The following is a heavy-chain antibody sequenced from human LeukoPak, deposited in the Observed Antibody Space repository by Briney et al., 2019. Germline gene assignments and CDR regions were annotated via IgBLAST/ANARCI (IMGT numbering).Heavy chain of an antibody. D-gene: IGHD4-17*01. CDR2: ISSSSNYI. CDR1: GFTFRSYS. J-gene: IGHJ4*02. Sequence: PGGSLRLSCAASGFTFRSYSMNWVRQAPGKGLEWVSSISSSSNYIYYADSAKGRFTISRDNAKNSLYLQMNSLRAEDTAVYYCARCLTQYGDYVLVYWGQGTLVTVSS. V-gene: IGHV3-21*01. CDR3: ARCLTQYGDYVLVY.